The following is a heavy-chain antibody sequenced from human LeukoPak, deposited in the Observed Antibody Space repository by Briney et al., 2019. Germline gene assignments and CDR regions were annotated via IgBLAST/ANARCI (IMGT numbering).Heavy chain of an antibody. J-gene: IGHJ4*02. CDR3: AKDGEPDPDY. D-gene: IGHD1-14*01. CDR2: ISADGGST. CDR1: GLNFDDSA. V-gene: IGHV3-43*02. Sequence: PGGSLRLSCVASGLNFDDSAMHWVRHAPGKGLEWVSLISADGGSTFSADSVKGRFTISRDNSKNSLYLQMNSLRTEDTALYYCAKDGEPDPDYWGQGTLVTVSS.